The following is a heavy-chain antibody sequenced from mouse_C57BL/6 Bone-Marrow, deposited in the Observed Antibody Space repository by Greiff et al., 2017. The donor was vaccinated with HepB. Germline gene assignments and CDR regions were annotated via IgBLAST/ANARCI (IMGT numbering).Heavy chain of an antibody. CDR3: ARGDYGSSSWFAY. Sequence: QVQLKESDAELVKPGASVKISCKASGYTFTDHTIHWMKQRPEQGLEWIGYIYPSDGSTKYNEKFKGKATLTADKSSSTAYMQLNSLTSEDSAFYFCARGDYGSSSWFAYWGQGTLVTVSA. J-gene: IGHJ3*01. V-gene: IGHV1-78*01. CDR1: GYTFTDHT. CDR2: IYPSDGST. D-gene: IGHD1-1*01.